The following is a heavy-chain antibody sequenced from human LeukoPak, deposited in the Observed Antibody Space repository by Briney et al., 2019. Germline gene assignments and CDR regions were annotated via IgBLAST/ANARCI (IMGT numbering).Heavy chain of an antibody. D-gene: IGHD2-21*02. CDR2: INHSGSI. J-gene: IGHJ4*02. V-gene: IGHV4-34*01. CDR3: ARGHSSVVTAIPYYFDY. Sequence: PSETLSLTCAVYGGSFSGYYWSWIRQPPGKGLEWIGEINHSGSINYNPSRKSRVTISVDTSKNQVSLKLNSVAAADTAVYFCARGHSSVVTAIPYYFDYWGRGTLVAVSS. CDR1: GGSFSGYY.